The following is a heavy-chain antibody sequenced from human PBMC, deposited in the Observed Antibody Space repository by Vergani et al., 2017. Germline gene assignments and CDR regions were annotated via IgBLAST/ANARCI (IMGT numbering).Heavy chain of an antibody. Sequence: EVQLVESGGRLVKPGGSLRLSCAASGFTFSNAWLSWVRQAPGKGLEWVARIKSKADGETTDYAAPVKGRFSISRDDSKTTLYLEINSLKTEDTAVYYCTTGGGVCRFNVGPVWGQGTLVTVSS. D-gene: IGHD3-10*01. V-gene: IGHV3-15*01. CDR1: GFTFSNAW. CDR3: TTGGGVCRFNVGPV. J-gene: IGHJ4*02. CDR2: IKSKADGETT.